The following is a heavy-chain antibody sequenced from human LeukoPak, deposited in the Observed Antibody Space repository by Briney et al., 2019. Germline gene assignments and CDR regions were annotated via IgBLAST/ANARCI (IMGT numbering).Heavy chain of an antibody. CDR3: ARLNYDSSGYYYPLYNWFDP. Sequence: ASVKVSCKASGYTFTGYYMHWVRQAPGQGLEWMGMINPSGGSTSYAQKFQGRVTMTRDMSTSPVYMELSSLRSEDTAVYYCARLNYDSSGYYYPLYNWFDPWGQGTLVTVSS. CDR2: INPSGGST. J-gene: IGHJ5*02. D-gene: IGHD3-22*01. CDR1: GYTFTGYY. V-gene: IGHV1-46*01.